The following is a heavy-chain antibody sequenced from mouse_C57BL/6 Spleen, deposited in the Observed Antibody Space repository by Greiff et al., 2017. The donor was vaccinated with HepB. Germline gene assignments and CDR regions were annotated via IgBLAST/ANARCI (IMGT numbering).Heavy chain of an antibody. CDR3: ASLYDYDAY. CDR2: ISDGGSYT. CDR1: GFTFSSYA. J-gene: IGHJ3*01. V-gene: IGHV5-4*01. D-gene: IGHD2-4*01. Sequence: EVQRVESGGGLVKPGGSLKLSCAASGFTFSSYAMSWVRQTPEKRLEWVATISDGGSYTYYPDNVKGRFTISRDNAKNNLYLQMSHLKSEDTAMYYCASLYDYDAYWGQGTLVTVSA.